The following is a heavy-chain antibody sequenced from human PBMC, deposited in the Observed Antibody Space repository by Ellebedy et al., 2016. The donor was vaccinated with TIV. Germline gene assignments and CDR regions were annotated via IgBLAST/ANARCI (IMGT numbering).Heavy chain of an antibody. J-gene: IGHJ4*02. CDR1: GGSISSYY. Sequence: SETLSLXXTVSGGSISSYYWSWIRQPPGKGLEWIGYIYYSGSTNYNPSLKSRVTISVDTSKNQFSLKLSSVTAADTAVYYCARAPIVVVPAAGCYFDYWGQGTLVTVSS. CDR2: IYYSGST. D-gene: IGHD2-2*01. V-gene: IGHV4-59*01. CDR3: ARAPIVVVPAAGCYFDY.